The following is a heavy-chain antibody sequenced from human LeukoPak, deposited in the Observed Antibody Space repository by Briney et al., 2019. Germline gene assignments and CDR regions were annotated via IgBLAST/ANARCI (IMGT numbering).Heavy chain of an antibody. V-gene: IGHV4-34*01. CDR2: INDVGNT. J-gene: IGHJ6*03. CDR3: ARLGSVGYYNYQYMDI. D-gene: IGHD3-10*01. Sequence: SETLSLTCAVYGGSFSGYYWSWIRQPPGKGLEWIGEINDVGNTNYDPSLRSRVTISVDTSKNQFSLSLTSATAADTAVYFCARLGSVGYYNYQYMDIWGNGTTVTVSS. CDR1: GGSFSGYY.